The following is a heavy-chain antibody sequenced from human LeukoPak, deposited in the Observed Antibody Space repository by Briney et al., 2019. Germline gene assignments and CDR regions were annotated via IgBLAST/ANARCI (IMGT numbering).Heavy chain of an antibody. J-gene: IGHJ6*04. CDR1: GFTFSSYG. CDR3: AKAATHYYYYYGMDV. V-gene: IGHV3-30*18. CDR2: ISYDGSNK. Sequence: GGSLRLSCAASGFTFSSYGMHWVRQAPGKGLEWVADISYDGSNKYYADSVKGRFTISRDNSKNTLYLQMNSPRAEDTAVYYCAKAATHYYYYYGMDVWGTGTTVTVSS. D-gene: IGHD2-15*01.